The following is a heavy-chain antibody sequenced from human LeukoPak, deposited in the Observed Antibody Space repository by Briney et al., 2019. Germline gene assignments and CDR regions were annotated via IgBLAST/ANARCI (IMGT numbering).Heavy chain of an antibody. D-gene: IGHD6-13*01. Sequence: SVKVSCKASGGTFSSYAISWVRQPPGQGFEWMGGIIPIFGTANYAQKFQGRVTITADESTSTAYMELSSLRSEDTAVYYCARERGYSSSSLYGYWGQGTLVTVSS. J-gene: IGHJ4*02. V-gene: IGHV1-69*01. CDR1: GGTFSSYA. CDR2: IIPIFGTA. CDR3: ARERGYSSSSLYGY.